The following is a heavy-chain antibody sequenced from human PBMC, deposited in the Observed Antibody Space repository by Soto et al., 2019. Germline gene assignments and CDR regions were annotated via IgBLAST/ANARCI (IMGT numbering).Heavy chain of an antibody. J-gene: IGHJ5*02. CDR1: GYTFTSYD. CDR2: INANTGNT. CDR3: ARNPDNWNYLAWFDP. Sequence: ASVKVSCKASGYTFTSYDINWVRQATGQGHEWMGWINANTGNTSYAQKPQGRDTMTTDTSISTAYMELRSLRSDDTAVYYCARNPDNWNYLAWFDPWGQGTLVTVSS. V-gene: IGHV1-8*02. D-gene: IGHD1-7*01.